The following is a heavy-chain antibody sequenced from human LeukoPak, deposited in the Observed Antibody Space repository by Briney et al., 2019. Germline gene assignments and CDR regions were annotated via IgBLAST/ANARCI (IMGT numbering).Heavy chain of an antibody. Sequence: SETLSLTCAVSGYSISSGNYWDWIRQPPGKGLEGIGSIYHSGSTYYSPSLKSRVTIPVDTSKNQFSLKLSSVTAADTAVYYCARKYCSSTSCYFDYWGQGTLVTVSS. CDR3: ARKYCSSTSCYFDY. J-gene: IGHJ4*02. CDR1: GYSISSGNY. CDR2: IYHSGST. V-gene: IGHV4-38-2*01. D-gene: IGHD2-2*01.